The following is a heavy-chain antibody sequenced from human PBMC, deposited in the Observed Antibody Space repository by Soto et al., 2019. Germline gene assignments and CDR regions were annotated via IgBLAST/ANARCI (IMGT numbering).Heavy chain of an antibody. CDR3: ARVRRDCSGGSCYFHFDP. Sequence: ASVKVSCKASGYTFTSYGISWVRQAPGQGLEWMGWISAYNGNTNYAQKLQGRVTMTTDTSTSTAYMELRSLRSDDTAVYYCARVRRDCSGGSCYFHFDPWGQGTLVTSPQ. J-gene: IGHJ5*02. V-gene: IGHV1-18*01. CDR2: ISAYNGNT. D-gene: IGHD2-15*01. CDR1: GYTFTSYG.